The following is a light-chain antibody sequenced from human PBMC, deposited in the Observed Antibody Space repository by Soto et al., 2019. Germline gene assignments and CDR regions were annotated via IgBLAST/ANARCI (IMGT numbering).Light chain of an antibody. Sequence: QSALTQPASVSGSPGQSITISCTGTSSDVGSYNLVSWYQQHPGKAPKLMIYEVSKRPSGVSNRFSGSKSGNTASLTISGIQAEDEADYYCCSYAGSSPWVFGVGTKLTVL. CDR3: CSYAGSSPWV. J-gene: IGLJ3*02. CDR2: EVS. CDR1: SSDVGSYNL. V-gene: IGLV2-23*02.